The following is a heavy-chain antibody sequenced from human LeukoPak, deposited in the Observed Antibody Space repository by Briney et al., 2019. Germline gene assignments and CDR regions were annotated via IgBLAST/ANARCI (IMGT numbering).Heavy chain of an antibody. Sequence: GGSLRLSCAASGFTFSSYAMSWVRQAPGKGLEWVSAISGSGGSTYYADSVKGRFTISRDNSKNTLYLQMNRLRAEDTAVYYCAKVSRYDFWSGSPRGAFDIWGQGTMVTVSS. CDR2: ISGSGGST. CDR1: GFTFSSYA. D-gene: IGHD3-3*01. CDR3: AKVSRYDFWSGSPRGAFDI. V-gene: IGHV3-23*01. J-gene: IGHJ3*02.